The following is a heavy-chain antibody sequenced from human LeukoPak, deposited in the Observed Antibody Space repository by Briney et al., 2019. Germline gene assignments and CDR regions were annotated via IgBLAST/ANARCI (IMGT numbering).Heavy chain of an antibody. Sequence: ASVKVSCKASGYTFTSYAMHWVRQAPGQRLEWMGWINAGNGNTKYSQKFQGRVTITRDTSASTAYMELSSLRSEDTAVYYCARDSRWVGGARHWGQGTLVTVSS. CDR2: INAGNGNT. J-gene: IGHJ4*02. D-gene: IGHD1-26*01. CDR1: GYTFTSYA. CDR3: ARDSRWVGGARH. V-gene: IGHV1-3*01.